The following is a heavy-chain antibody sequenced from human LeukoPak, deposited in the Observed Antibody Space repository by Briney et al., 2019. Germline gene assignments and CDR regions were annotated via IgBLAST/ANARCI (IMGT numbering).Heavy chain of an antibody. Sequence: GGSLRLSCAASGFTFSSYGMHWVRQAPGKGLEWVAFIRYDGSNKYYADSVKGRFTISRDNSKNTLYLQMNSLGAEDTAVYYCAKTDSGSYYSFSYYYYMDVWGKGTTVTISS. J-gene: IGHJ6*03. D-gene: IGHD1-26*01. CDR2: IRYDGSNK. CDR1: GFTFSSYG. CDR3: AKTDSGSYYSFSYYYYMDV. V-gene: IGHV3-30*02.